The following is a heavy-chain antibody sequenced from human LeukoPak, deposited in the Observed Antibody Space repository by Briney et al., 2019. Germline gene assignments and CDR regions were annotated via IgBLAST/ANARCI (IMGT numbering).Heavy chain of an antibody. CDR1: GFTFSSYG. CDR3: AKAETPYTSKSLDY. D-gene: IGHD3-16*01. J-gene: IGHJ4*02. V-gene: IGHV3-30*18. CDR2: ISYDGSVK. Sequence: QPGGSLRLSCEASGFTFSSYGMHWVRQAPGKGLEWVAVISYDGSVKYYAGSVKGRFTISRDNSKSTLLLQMNSLRAEDTAVYYCAKAETPYTSKSLDYWGQGTLVTVSS.